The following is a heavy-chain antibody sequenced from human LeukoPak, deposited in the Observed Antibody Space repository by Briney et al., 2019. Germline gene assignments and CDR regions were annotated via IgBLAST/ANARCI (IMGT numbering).Heavy chain of an antibody. CDR3: ARSRGKITMVRGVISEPFDY. D-gene: IGHD3-10*01. Sequence: GASVKVSCKASGYTFTSYGISWVRQAPGQGLEWMGWISAYNGNTNYAQKLQGRVTMTTDTSTSTAYMELRSLRSDDTAVYYCARSRGKITMVRGVISEPFDYWGQGTLVTVSS. CDR2: ISAYNGNT. CDR1: GYTFTSYG. V-gene: IGHV1-18*01. J-gene: IGHJ4*02.